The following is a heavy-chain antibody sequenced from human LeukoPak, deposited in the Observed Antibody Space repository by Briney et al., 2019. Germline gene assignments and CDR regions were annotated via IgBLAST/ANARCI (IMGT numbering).Heavy chain of an antibody. J-gene: IGHJ6*03. V-gene: IGHV1-69*06. Sequence: SVKVSCKASGYTFTSYAMNWVRQAPGQGLEWMGGIIPIFGTANYAQKFQDRVTITADKSTSTAYMELSSLRSEDTAVYYCASCYYDILTGPGDYMDVWGKGTTVTVSS. CDR1: GYTFTSYA. CDR3: ASCYYDILTGPGDYMDV. D-gene: IGHD3-9*01. CDR2: IIPIFGTA.